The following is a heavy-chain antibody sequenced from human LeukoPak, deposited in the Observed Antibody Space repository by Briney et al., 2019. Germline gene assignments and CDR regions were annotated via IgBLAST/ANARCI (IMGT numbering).Heavy chain of an antibody. CDR1: GFTFSNYG. Sequence: GGSLRLSCAASGFTFSNYGMHWVRQAPGKGLEWVAVISHDGSNKYYADSVKGRFTISRDNAKNSLYLQMNSLRAEDTAVYYCARDLVVRGRWSWFDPWGQGTLVTVSS. CDR3: ARDLVVRGRWSWFDP. D-gene: IGHD3-10*01. V-gene: IGHV3-30*03. CDR2: ISHDGSNK. J-gene: IGHJ5*02.